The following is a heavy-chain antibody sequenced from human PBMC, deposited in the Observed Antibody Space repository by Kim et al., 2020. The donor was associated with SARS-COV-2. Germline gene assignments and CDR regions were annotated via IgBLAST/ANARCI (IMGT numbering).Heavy chain of an antibody. CDR3: ARARYCSSTSCYTEFDY. V-gene: IGHV4-34*01. D-gene: IGHD2-2*02. Sequence: LKSRVPISVDTSKNQFSLKLSSVTAADTAVYYCARARYCSSTSCYTEFDYWGQGTLVTVSS. J-gene: IGHJ4*02.